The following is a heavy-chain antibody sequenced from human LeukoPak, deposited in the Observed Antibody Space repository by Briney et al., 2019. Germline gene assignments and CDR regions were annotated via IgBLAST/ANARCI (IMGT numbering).Heavy chain of an antibody. Sequence: ASVKVSCKTSRYTFSGHYMHWVRQAPGQGLEWMGWIYPNSGGTNYAQKFQGRLTLTRDTSISTAYMQLSRLRSDDTAVYFCARVVGYGDYPFDFWGQGTLVTVSS. D-gene: IGHD4-17*01. J-gene: IGHJ4*02. CDR3: ARVVGYGDYPFDF. CDR1: RYTFSGHY. CDR2: IYPNSGGT. V-gene: IGHV1-2*02.